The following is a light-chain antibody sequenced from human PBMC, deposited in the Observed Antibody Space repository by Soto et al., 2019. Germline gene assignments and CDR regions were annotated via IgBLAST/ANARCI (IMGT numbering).Light chain of an antibody. Sequence: QSVLTQPASVSGSPGQSITISCIGTTSDVGGYNYVSWYQHHPGKAPKLMIFEVANRPSGISDRFSASKSGNTASLTISGLQAEDEADYYCSSYTIDNSVVFGGGTKLTVL. CDR2: EVA. J-gene: IGLJ2*01. CDR3: SSYTIDNSVV. V-gene: IGLV2-14*01. CDR1: TSDVGGYNY.